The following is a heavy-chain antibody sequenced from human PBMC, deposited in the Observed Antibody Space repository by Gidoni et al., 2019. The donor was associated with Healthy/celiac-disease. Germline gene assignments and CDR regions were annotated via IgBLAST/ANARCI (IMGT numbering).Heavy chain of an antibody. J-gene: IGHJ6*02. CDR2: INHSDSYT. Sequence: EVQLVQSGAEVKKPGESLRISCQGSGYSFTSYWISWVRQMPGKGLEWMGRINHSDSYTNDLPSFQGHVTISADKSISTAYLQWSSLKASDTAMYYCARDYYDSSGYYYTYYYGMDVWGQGTTVTVSS. V-gene: IGHV5-10-1*03. CDR3: ARDYYDSSGYYYTYYYGMDV. CDR1: GYSFTSYW. D-gene: IGHD3-22*01.